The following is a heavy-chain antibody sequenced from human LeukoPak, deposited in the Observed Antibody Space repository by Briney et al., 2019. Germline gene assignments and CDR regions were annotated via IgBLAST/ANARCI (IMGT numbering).Heavy chain of an antibody. V-gene: IGHV1-3*03. CDR2: INVGNGNT. J-gene: IGHJ4*02. CDR1: GYTFTNYA. CDR3: ATAALGRYYYDSSGYYYSTPFDY. Sequence: ASVKVSCKTSGYTFTNYAIHWVRQAPGQRLEWMGWINVGNGNTKYSQEFQGRVTMTEDTSTDTAYMELSSLRSEDTAVYYCATAALGRYYYDSSGYYYSTPFDYWGQGTLVTVSS. D-gene: IGHD3-22*01.